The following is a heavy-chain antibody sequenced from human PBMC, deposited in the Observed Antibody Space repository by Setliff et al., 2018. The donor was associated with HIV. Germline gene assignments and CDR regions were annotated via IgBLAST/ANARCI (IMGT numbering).Heavy chain of an antibody. J-gene: IGHJ4*02. CDR2: LSYRGTT. CDR3: ATTRPISTGYPGFFDT. CDR1: GGSVSTSTYY. D-gene: IGHD3-9*01. V-gene: IGHV4-39*01. Sequence: SETLSLTCTVSGGSVSTSTYYWGWIRQPPGKGLEYIGTLSYRGTTHYNPSLKSRIALSIDSSKNQFSLNLHFVTATDSALYYCATTRPISTGYPGFFDTWGQGIVVTVSS.